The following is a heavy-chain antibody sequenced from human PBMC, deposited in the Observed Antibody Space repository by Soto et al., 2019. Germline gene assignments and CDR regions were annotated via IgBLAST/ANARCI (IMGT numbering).Heavy chain of an antibody. Sequence: PSQTLSLTCAISGDSVSSSSANWNWIRRSPSRGLEWLGRTYYRSKWYNDYAISVKSRITINPDTSNNRVSLHLNSVTPEDTAVYFCVRGGKVAETLNYFDPWGQGTLVTVSS. D-gene: IGHD4-4*01. J-gene: IGHJ5*02. CDR2: TYYRSKWYN. CDR1: GDSVSSSSAN. CDR3: VRGGKVAETLNYFDP. V-gene: IGHV6-1*01.